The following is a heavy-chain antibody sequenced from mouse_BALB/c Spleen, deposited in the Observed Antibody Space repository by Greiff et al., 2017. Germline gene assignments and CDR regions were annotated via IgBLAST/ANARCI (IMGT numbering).Heavy chain of an antibody. J-gene: IGHJ2*01. D-gene: IGHD1-2*01. CDR3: ARWRGFITTATGYFDY. CDR2: ISYSGST. Sequence: EVKLMESGPSLVKPSQTLSLTCSVTGDSITSGYWNWIRKFPGNKLEYMGYISYSGSTYYNPSLKSRISITRDTSKNQYYLQLNSVTTEDTATYYCARWRGFITTATGYFDYWGQGTTLTVSS. V-gene: IGHV3-8*02. CDR1: GDSITSGY.